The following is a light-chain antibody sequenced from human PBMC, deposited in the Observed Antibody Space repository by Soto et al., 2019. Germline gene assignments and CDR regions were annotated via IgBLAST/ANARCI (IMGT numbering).Light chain of an antibody. CDR3: AAWDDILNGYV. CDR1: RYNIESNT. Sequence: QSVLTQPPSASGTPGQRVTISCSGSRYNIESNTVTWYQQLPGTAPKLVIYSNYDRPSGVPDRFSGSTSGTSASLVIRGLQSEDEADYYCAAWDDILNGYVFGDGTKLTVL. J-gene: IGLJ1*01. CDR2: SNY. V-gene: IGLV1-44*01.